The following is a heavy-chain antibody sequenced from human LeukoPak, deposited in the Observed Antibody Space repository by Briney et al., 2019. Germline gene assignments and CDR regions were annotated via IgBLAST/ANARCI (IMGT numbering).Heavy chain of an antibody. D-gene: IGHD3-3*01. CDR1: GFTFSSYA. V-gene: IGHV3-23*01. CDR2: ISGSGGST. Sequence: PGGSLRLSCAASGFTFSSYAMSWVRQAPGKGLEWVSAISGSGGSTYYADSVKGRFTIPRDNSKNTLYLQMNSLRAEDTAVYYCAKDANYDFWSGYYAFDYWGRGTLVTVSS. CDR3: AKDANYDFWSGYYAFDY. J-gene: IGHJ4*02.